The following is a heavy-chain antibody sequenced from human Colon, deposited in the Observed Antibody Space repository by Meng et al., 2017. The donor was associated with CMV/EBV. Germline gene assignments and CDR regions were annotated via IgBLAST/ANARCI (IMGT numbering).Heavy chain of an antibody. D-gene: IGHD3-16*01. V-gene: IGHV3-53*01. CDR3: ARRGTGGRSFDY. J-gene: IGHJ4*02. CDR2: IDTGDRR. Sequence: GGSLRLSCVVSGFSANNNYMSWVRQAPGKGLEWVSSIDTGDRRQYADSVKGRFVISRDNSENSLYLHMSSLRANDTAVYYCARRGTGGRSFDYWGQGTLVTVSS. CDR1: GFSANNNY.